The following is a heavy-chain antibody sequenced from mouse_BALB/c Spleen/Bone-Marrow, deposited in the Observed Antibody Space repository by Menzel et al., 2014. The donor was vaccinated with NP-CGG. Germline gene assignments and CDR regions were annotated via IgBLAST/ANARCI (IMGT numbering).Heavy chain of an antibody. D-gene: IGHD2-4*01. CDR3: ARGEYYDDYYAMDY. CDR1: GFSLTGYG. V-gene: IGHV2-6-7*01. CDR2: IWGDGGT. J-gene: IGHJ4*01. Sequence: QVQLKQSGPGLVAPSQSLSITCTVSGFSLTGYGVNWVRPPPGKGLEWMGMIWGDGGTDNNSALKSKLSISKDNAKTQGILKMNRLQTNDTARYYCARGEYYDDYYAMDYWGQGTSVTVSS.